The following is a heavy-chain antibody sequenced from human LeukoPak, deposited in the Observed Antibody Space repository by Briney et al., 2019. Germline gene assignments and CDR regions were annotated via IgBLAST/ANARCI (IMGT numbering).Heavy chain of an antibody. Sequence: GASVKVSCKASGYTFTSYAMHWVRQAPGQRLEWMGWINAGNGNTKYSQKFQGRDTITRDTSASTAYMELSSLRSEDTAVYYCARHDPDYDSPYYYYMDVWGKGTTVTVSS. V-gene: IGHV1-3*01. J-gene: IGHJ6*03. D-gene: IGHD3-3*01. CDR2: INAGNGNT. CDR1: GYTFTSYA. CDR3: ARHDPDYDSPYYYYMDV.